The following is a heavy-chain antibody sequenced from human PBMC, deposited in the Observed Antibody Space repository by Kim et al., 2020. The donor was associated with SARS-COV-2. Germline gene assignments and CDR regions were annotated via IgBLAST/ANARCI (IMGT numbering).Heavy chain of an antibody. D-gene: IGHD6-19*01. J-gene: IGHJ6*01. V-gene: IGHV4-39*01. CDR2: AYYIGHT. CDR3: ARQQRYSSGWYVAFYY. Sequence: SETLSLTCTVSGGSLSSSSYYWGWIRKPPGMGLEWIGTAYYIGHTYYHPSLKIRVTISVDTSKNQFSLKLGSGTAVDTAVYYCARQQRYSSGWYVAFYY. CDR1: GGSLSSSSYY.